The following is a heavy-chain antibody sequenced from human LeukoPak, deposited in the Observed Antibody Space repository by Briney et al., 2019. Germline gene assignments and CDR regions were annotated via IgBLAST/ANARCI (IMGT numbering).Heavy chain of an antibody. V-gene: IGHV3-74*01. CDR1: GFTFSKYW. D-gene: IGHD6-19*01. Sequence: GGSLRLSCAASGFTFSKYWMLWVRQAPGKGLESVSRINTDGTVTTYADSVKGRFTVSRDNADNTMFLHMDSLRPDDTAIYYCTKELHVAVAVADYYYFYMDAWGRGTAVTVSS. CDR3: TKELHVAVAVADYYYFYMDA. J-gene: IGHJ6*03. CDR2: INTDGTVT.